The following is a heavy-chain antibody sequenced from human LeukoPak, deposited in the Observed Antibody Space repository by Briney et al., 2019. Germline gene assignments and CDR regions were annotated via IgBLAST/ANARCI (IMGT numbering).Heavy chain of an antibody. CDR1: GFTFSSYA. D-gene: IGHD1-26*01. J-gene: IGHJ4*02. CDR3: AKDRQVGSDY. CDR2: ISGSGDST. V-gene: IGHV3-23*01. Sequence: PGGSLRLSCAASGFTFSSYAMSWVRQAPGKGLEWVSAISGSGDSTYYGDSVKGRFTISRDNSKNTLYLQMNSLRAEDTAVYYCAKDRQVGSDYWGQGTLVTVSS.